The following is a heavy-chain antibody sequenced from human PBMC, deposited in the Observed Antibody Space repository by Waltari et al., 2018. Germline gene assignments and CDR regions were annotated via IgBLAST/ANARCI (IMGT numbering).Heavy chain of an antibody. Sequence: EVQLLDSGGGLVQPGGSLRLSCVASGFTFSPYAMSWVRQAPGKGLECVSAIRGKAGTTYYTDSVKGRFTISRDNSKNTLYLQMNSLRAEDTAVYYCTRALFGGSTDWGQGTLVTVSS. D-gene: IGHD3-10*02. CDR1: GFTFSPYA. CDR3: TRALFGGSTD. J-gene: IGHJ4*02. CDR2: IRGKAGTT. V-gene: IGHV3-23*01.